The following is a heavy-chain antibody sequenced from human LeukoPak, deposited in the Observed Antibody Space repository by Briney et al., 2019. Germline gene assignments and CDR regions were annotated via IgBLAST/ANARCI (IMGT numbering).Heavy chain of an antibody. Sequence: SETLSLTCTVSGGSISSYYWSWIRQPAGKGLEWIGRIYIGGNTNYNPSLKSRVTVSVDTSKNQFSLKLNSVTAADTAVYYCARDLVVGIMGNWFDPWGQGTLVTVSA. CDR2: IYIGGNT. V-gene: IGHV4-4*07. CDR1: GGSISSYY. J-gene: IGHJ5*02. D-gene: IGHD1-26*01. CDR3: ARDLVVGIMGNWFDP.